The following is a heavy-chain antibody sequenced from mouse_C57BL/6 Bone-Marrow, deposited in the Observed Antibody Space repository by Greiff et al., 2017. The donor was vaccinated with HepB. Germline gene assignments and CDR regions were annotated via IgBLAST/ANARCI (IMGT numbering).Heavy chain of an antibody. CDR2: IYPRSGNT. Sequence: QVQLQQSGAELARPGASVKLSCKASGYTFTSYGISWVKQRTGQGLEWIGEIYPRSGNTYYNEKFKGKATLTADKSSSTAYMELRSLTSEDSAVYFCAGEDRITAVVLHYYAMDCWGQGTSVTVSS. CDR1: GYTFTSYG. D-gene: IGHD1-1*01. CDR3: AGEDRITAVVLHYYAMDC. J-gene: IGHJ4*01. V-gene: IGHV1-81*01.